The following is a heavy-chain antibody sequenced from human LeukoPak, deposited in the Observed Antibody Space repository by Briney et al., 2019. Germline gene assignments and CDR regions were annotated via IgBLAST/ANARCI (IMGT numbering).Heavy chain of an antibody. CDR2: INSDGSST. V-gene: IGHV3-74*01. CDR3: KRDGCSRTRCYGRGYYYYDRMAV. D-gene: IGHD2-2*01. CDR1: GFTFSSYW. J-gene: IGHJ6*02. Sequence: GGSLRLSCAASGFTFSSYWMHWVRQAPGKGLVWVSRINSDGSSTSYADSVKGRFTISRDNANNTLYLQMNSLRAEDTAVYYFKRDGCSRTRCYGRGYYYYDRMAVRSQGTTVTV.